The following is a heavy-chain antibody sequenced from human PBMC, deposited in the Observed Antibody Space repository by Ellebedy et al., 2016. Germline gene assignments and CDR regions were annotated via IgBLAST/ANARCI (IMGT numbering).Heavy chain of an antibody. CDR2: ISYDGSNK. CDR3: ATSTVTHPS. V-gene: IGHV3-30*03. J-gene: IGHJ4*02. D-gene: IGHD4-11*01. Sequence: GESLKISXAASGFTFSSYGMHWVRQAPGKGLEWVAVISYDGSNKYYADSVKGRFTISRDNSKNTLYLQMNSLRAEDTAVYYCATSTVTHPSWGQGTLVTVSS. CDR1: GFTFSSYG.